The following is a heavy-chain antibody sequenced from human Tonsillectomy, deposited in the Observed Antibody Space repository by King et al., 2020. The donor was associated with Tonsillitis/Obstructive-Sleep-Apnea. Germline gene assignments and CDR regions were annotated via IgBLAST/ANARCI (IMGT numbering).Heavy chain of an antibody. CDR3: ARGKGVGTYYYGMDV. CDR1: GNSLTSDW. CDR2: IDPSDSYT. Sequence: QLVQSGAEVKEPGESLRISCQDSGNSLTSDWITWVRQVPGKGLEWMGTIDPSDSYTNYRPSFQGHVTISADKSISTAYLQWSSLKASDTAIYYCARGKGVGTYYYGMDVWGQGTTVTVSS. V-gene: IGHV5-10-1*03. J-gene: IGHJ6*02. D-gene: IGHD1/OR15-1a*01.